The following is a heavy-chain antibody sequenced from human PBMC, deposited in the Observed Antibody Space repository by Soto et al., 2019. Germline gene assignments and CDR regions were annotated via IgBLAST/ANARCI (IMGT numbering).Heavy chain of an antibody. D-gene: IGHD6-13*01. Sequence: QVQLQESGPGLVQPSGTLSLTCAVSGDSINNSLWWSWVRQTPGKGLEWIGETYHSGTTNYNPSLKIRVTIAIDKSKNQFSLKINSVTAADTAVYYCAREVNSSPARGPNWFDPWGQGTLVTVSS. V-gene: IGHV4-4*02. CDR1: GDSINNSLW. J-gene: IGHJ5*02. CDR3: AREVNSSPARGPNWFDP. CDR2: TYHSGTT.